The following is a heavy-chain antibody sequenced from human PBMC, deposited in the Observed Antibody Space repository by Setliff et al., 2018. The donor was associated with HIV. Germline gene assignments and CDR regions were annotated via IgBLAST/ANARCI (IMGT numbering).Heavy chain of an antibody. J-gene: IGHJ3*02. CDR2: IIPVLGTT. Sequence: GASVKVSCKASGGTFRTFVINWVRQAPGRGFEWLGRIIPVLGTTYSAQKFQGRLTLSADKSSTTAYLDLGSLRSEDTAIYYCARSVWPVIVPTDPTVDAFNIWGQGTKVTVSS. CDR3: ARSVWPVIVPTDPTVDAFNI. CDR1: GGTFRTFV. V-gene: IGHV1-69*06. D-gene: IGHD3-16*02.